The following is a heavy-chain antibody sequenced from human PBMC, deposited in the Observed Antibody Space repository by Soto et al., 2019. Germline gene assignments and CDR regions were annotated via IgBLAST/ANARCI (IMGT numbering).Heavy chain of an antibody. CDR3: VGYYGSGLGY. V-gene: IGHV4-34*01. CDR1: GGSFSDYY. Sequence: SETLSLTCAVYGGSFSDYYWSWIRQPPGKGLEWIGEIHHSGSTKYNPSLKSRLTISVDTSKNQFSLEVSSVTVADTAVYYCVGYYGSGLGYWGQGTLVTSPQ. J-gene: IGHJ4*02. D-gene: IGHD3-10*01. CDR2: IHHSGST.